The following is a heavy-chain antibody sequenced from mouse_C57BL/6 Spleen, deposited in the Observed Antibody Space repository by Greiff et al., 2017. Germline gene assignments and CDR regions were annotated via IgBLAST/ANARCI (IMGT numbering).Heavy chain of an antibody. J-gene: IGHJ3*01. D-gene: IGHD2-2*01. Sequence: QVQLKQPGAELVKPGASVKMSCKASGYTFTSYWITWVKQRPGQGLEWIGDIYPGSGSTNYNEKFKSKATLPVDTSSSTAYMQLSRLTSEDSAVYYCARRGYDGGAWFAYWGQGTLVTVSA. CDR1: GYTFTSYW. V-gene: IGHV1-55*01. CDR3: ARRGYDGGAWFAY. CDR2: IYPGSGST.